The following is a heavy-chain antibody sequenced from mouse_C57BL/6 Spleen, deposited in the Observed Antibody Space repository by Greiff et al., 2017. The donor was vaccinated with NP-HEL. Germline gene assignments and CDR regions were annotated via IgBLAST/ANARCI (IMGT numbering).Heavy chain of an antibody. Sequence: QVQLQQPGAELVKPGASVKLSCKASGYTFTSYWMQWVKQRPGQGLEWIGEIDPSDSYTNYNQKFKGKATLTVDTSSSTAYMELSRLTSEDSAVCYCARSYDYDLDYWGQGTTLTVSS. CDR1: GYTFTSYW. J-gene: IGHJ2*01. CDR2: IDPSDSYT. V-gene: IGHV1-50*01. CDR3: ARSYDYDLDY. D-gene: IGHD1-1*01.